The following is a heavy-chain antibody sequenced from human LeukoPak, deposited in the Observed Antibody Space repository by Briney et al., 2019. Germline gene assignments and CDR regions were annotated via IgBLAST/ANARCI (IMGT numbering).Heavy chain of an antibody. CDR2: IYYSGST. D-gene: IGHD5-24*01. CDR1: GGSISSYY. V-gene: IGHV4-59*08. J-gene: IGHJ3*02. CDR3: ARHVRDASLDHAFDI. Sequence: SETLSLTCTVSGGSISSYYWSWIRQPPGKGLEWIGYIYYSGSTSYNPSLKSRVTILVDTSKNQFSLKLSSVTAADTAVYYCARHVRDASLDHAFDIWGQGTMVTVSS.